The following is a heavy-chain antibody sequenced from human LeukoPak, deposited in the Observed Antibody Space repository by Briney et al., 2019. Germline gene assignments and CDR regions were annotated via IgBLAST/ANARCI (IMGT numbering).Heavy chain of an antibody. D-gene: IGHD4-23*01. CDR3: ARDTLEYSNSPDALDI. V-gene: IGHV3-48*02. Sequence: PGGSLRLSCAASGFTFGSYSMNWVRQAPGKGLEWVSYIGSSGSTVYYADSVKGRFTISRDNAKNSLYMQMESLRDEDTAIYYCARDTLEYSNSPDALDIWGQGTMVTVSS. J-gene: IGHJ3*02. CDR1: GFTFGSYS. CDR2: IGSSGSTV.